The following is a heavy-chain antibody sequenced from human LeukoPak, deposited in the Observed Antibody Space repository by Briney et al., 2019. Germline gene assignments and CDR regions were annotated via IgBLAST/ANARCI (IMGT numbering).Heavy chain of an antibody. J-gene: IGHJ6*03. CDR1: GGSISSYY. Sequence: SETLSLTCTVSGGSISSYYWSWIRQPAGKGLEWIGRIYTSGSTNYNPSLKSRVTISVDTSKNQFSLKLSSVTAADTAVYYCAREITESNYGYYYMDVWGKGTTVTVSS. V-gene: IGHV4-4*07. CDR3: AREITESNYGYYYMDV. D-gene: IGHD3-16*01. CDR2: IYTSGST.